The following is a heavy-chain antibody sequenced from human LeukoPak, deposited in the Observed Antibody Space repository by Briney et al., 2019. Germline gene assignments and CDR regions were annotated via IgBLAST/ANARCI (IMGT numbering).Heavy chain of an antibody. Sequence: PGGSLRLSCAASGFTFSSYWMHWVRQAPGKGLVWVSRINSDGSSTSYADSVKGRFTISRDNAKNTLYLQMNSLRAEDTAVYYCARGPPLWSGYSPRGSFDPWGQGTLVTVSS. D-gene: IGHD3-3*01. V-gene: IGHV3-74*01. CDR2: INSDGSST. CDR3: ARGPPLWSGYSPRGSFDP. J-gene: IGHJ5*02. CDR1: GFTFSSYW.